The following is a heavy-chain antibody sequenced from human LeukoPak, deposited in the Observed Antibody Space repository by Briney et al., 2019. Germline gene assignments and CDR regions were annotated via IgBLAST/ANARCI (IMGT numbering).Heavy chain of an antibody. V-gene: IGHV1-24*01. D-gene: IGHD6-19*01. CDR1: GYTLTELS. Sequence: GASVKVSCKVSGYTLTELSMHSVRQAPGKGLEGMGGFDPEDGETIYAQRFQGRVTMTEDTSTDRAYMELSSLRSEDTAVYYCATRYSSGARGSFDYWGQGTLVTVSS. CDR3: ATRYSSGARGSFDY. CDR2: FDPEDGET. J-gene: IGHJ4*02.